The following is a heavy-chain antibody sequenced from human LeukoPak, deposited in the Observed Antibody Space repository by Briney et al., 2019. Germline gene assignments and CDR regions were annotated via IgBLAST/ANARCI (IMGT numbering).Heavy chain of an antibody. CDR1: GFTFSSYS. Sequence: GGSLRLSCAASGFTFSSYSMNWVRQAPGKGLEWVSYISSSSSTIYYADSVKGRFTISRDNARNSLYLQMNSLRAEDTAVYYCARDGSGSYVDAFGIWGQGTMVTVSS. V-gene: IGHV3-48*01. CDR2: ISSSSSTI. CDR3: ARDGSGSYVDAFGI. J-gene: IGHJ3*02. D-gene: IGHD1-26*01.